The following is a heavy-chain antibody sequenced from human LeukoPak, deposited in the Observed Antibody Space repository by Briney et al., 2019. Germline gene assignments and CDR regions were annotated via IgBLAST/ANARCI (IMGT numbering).Heavy chain of an antibody. J-gene: IGHJ4*02. CDR3: ARDLKSGYMDS. D-gene: IGHD3-3*01. CDR1: GFTFSNYG. Sequence: PGRSLSLSCAASGFTFSNYGIHWVRQAPGKGLEWVAVIYSDGSNKYFVDSVKGRFTISRDDSRNTVFLQMNSLRVEDTAVFYCARDLKSGYMDSWGQGTLVTVSS. V-gene: IGHV3-33*01. CDR2: IYSDGSNK.